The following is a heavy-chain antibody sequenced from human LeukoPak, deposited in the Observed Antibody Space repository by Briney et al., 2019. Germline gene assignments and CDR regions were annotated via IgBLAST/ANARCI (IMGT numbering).Heavy chain of an antibody. D-gene: IGHD3-3*01. CDR3: AREGGFYRPLDY. J-gene: IGHJ4*02. V-gene: IGHV4-4*02. CDR1: GGSISSSNW. Sequence: SETLSLTCAVSGGSISSSNWWSWVRQPPGKGLEWIGEVHLDGRTNYNPSLTGRLTLSVDLYENHISLKLTSVTAADTAVYYCAREGGFYRPLDYLGQGTLVTVSS. CDR2: VHLDGRT.